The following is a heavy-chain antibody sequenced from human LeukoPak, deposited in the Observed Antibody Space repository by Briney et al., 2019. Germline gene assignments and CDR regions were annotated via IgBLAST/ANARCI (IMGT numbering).Heavy chain of an antibody. CDR1: GFTFDDYG. D-gene: IGHD5-12*01. CDR3: ARGGYSFDY. J-gene: IGHJ4*02. Sequence: CPGGSLRLSCAASGFTFDDYGMSWVRQAPGKGLEWVSGINWNGGSTGYADSVKGRFTISRDNAKSSLYLQMNSLRVEDTAVYYCARGGYSFDYLGQGTLVTVSS. V-gene: IGHV3-20*04. CDR2: INWNGGST.